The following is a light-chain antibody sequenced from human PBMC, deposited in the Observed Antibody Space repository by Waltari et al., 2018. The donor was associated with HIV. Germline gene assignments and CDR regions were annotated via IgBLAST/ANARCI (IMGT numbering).Light chain of an antibody. CDR3: QQTYSAPLS. V-gene: IGKV1-39*01. Sequence: DIQLTESPSSLSASVGDRVTITCRASQSISTYLSWYQQKPGKAPNLLINAASCLQSGVPSRFSGSGSGTEFTLTISSLQPEDSASYFCQQTYSAPLSFGRGTKVGIK. CDR1: QSISTY. J-gene: IGKJ4*01. CDR2: AAS.